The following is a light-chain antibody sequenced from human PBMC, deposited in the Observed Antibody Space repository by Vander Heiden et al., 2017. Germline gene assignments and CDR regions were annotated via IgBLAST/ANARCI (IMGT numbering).Light chain of an antibody. CDR2: GAS. CDR1: QSVSSSY. J-gene: IGKJ4*01. V-gene: IGKV3-20*01. Sequence: DIVLTQSPGTLSLSPGERATLSCRASQSVSSSYLVWYQQKPGQAPRLLIYGASTRATGIPDRFSGSGSGTDFTLTISRLEPEDFAVYYCHQYGSSPLTFGGGTKVEIK. CDR3: HQYGSSPLT.